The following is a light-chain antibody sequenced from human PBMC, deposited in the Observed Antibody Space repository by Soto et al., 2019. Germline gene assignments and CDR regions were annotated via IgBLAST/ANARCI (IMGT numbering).Light chain of an antibody. V-gene: IGLV6-57*04. CDR3: HSFDTGKLAVI. CDR1: SGDIASNF. J-gene: IGLJ2*01. CDR2: EDN. Sequence: NFMLTQPHSVSESPGKTVTISCTRSSGDIASNFVQWYQQRPGRAPTAVIYEDNQRSSGVPDRFSGSIDSSSNSASLTISVLKTEDEADYYCHSFDTGKLAVIVGGGTKLTVL.